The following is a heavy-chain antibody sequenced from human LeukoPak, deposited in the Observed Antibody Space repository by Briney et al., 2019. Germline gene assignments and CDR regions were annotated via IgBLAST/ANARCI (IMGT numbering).Heavy chain of an antibody. CDR3: ARGRRYQRYNWNDRRMYYFDY. CDR1: GGSFSGYY. V-gene: IGHV4-34*01. D-gene: IGHD1-20*01. CDR2: INHSGST. Sequence: PSETLSLTCAVYGGSFSGYYWGWIRQPPGKGLEWIGEINHSGSTNYNPSLKSRVTISVDTSKNQFSLKLSSVTAADTAVYYCARGRRYQRYNWNDRRMYYFDYWGQGTLVTVSS. J-gene: IGHJ4*02.